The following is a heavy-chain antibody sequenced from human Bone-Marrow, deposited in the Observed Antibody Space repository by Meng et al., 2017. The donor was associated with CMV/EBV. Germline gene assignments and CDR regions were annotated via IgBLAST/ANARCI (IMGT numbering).Heavy chain of an antibody. CDR1: GFTFSSYA. CDR3: ARVGSSRGYYFDY. CDR2: ISYDGSNK. V-gene: IGHV3-30-3*01. D-gene: IGHD1-26*01. Sequence: GESLKISCAASGFTFSSYAMHWVRQAPGKGLEWVAVISYDGSNKYYADSVKGRFTISRDNSKNTLYLQMNSLRAEDTAVYYCARVGSSRGYYFDYWGQGTLVTV. J-gene: IGHJ4*02.